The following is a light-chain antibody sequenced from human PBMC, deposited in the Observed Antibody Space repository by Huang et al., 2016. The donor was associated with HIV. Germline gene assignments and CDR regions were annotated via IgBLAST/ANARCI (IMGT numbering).Light chain of an antibody. CDR2: DAS. CDR1: QNVNNY. V-gene: IGKV3-11*01. J-gene: IGKJ4*01. Sequence: DIVLTQSPATLSVFPGDRVTLSCRASQNVNNYLAWYQQRPGPAPRLLLYDASMRPAGISDRCSGTGSGTEFTLTSNGLETEDFALYYCQQRSGRVTFGGGTKIEV. CDR3: QQRSGRVT.